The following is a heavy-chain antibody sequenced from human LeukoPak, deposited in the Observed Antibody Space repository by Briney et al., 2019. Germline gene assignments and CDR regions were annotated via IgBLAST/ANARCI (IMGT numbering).Heavy chain of an antibody. CDR3: ARGLVGATTRSTFDY. CDR1: GFTFSSYS. D-gene: IGHD1-26*01. Sequence: GGSLRLSCAASGFTFSSYSMNWVRQAPGKGLEWVSSISSSSSYIYYVDSVKGRFTISRDNAKNSLYLQMNSLRVEDTALYYCARGLVGATTRSTFDYWGRGTLVTVSS. J-gene: IGHJ4*02. V-gene: IGHV3-21*04. CDR2: ISSSSSYI.